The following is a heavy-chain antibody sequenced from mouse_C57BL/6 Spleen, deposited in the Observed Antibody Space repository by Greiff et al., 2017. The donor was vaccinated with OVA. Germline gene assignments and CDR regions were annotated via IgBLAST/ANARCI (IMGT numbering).Heavy chain of an antibody. J-gene: IGHJ2*01. CDR2: IDPSDSYT. CDR3: ARSYDYVDY. V-gene: IGHV1-69*01. Sequence: QVQLQQPGAELVMPGASVKLSCKASGYTFTSYWMHWVKQRPGQGLEWIGEIDPSDSYTNYNQKFKGKSTLTVDKSSSTAYMQLSSLTSEDSAVYYCARSYDYVDYWGQGTTLTVSS. CDR1: GYTFTSYW. D-gene: IGHD2-3*01.